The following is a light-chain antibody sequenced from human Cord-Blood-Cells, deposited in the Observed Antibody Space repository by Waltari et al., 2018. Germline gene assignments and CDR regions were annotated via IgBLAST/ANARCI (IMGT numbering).Light chain of an antibody. J-gene: IGKJ2*01. CDR3: QQANSFPYT. CDR2: AAS. V-gene: IGKV1-12*01. CDR1: QGISSF. Sequence: DIQMTHSPYSVSASVEDRVTITCRVSQGISSFLAWYQQKPGEAPKLLIYAASSLQSGVPSRFIGSGSGTDFTLTISSLHPEDFATYYCQQANSFPYTFGQGTKLEIK.